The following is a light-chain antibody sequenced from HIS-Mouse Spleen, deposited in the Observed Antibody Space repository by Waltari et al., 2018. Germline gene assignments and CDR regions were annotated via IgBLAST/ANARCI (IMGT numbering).Light chain of an antibody. Sequence: QSVFTQPPSVSAAPRPKVTISCSRSSSNIGHNYVTWYHQLPGTAPKLHIYDNNKRPSGIPDRFSGSKSGTSATLGITGLQTGDEADYYCGTWDSSLSAWVFGGGTKLTVL. CDR1: SSNIGHNY. CDR3: GTWDSSLSAWV. CDR2: DNN. J-gene: IGLJ3*02. V-gene: IGLV1-51*01.